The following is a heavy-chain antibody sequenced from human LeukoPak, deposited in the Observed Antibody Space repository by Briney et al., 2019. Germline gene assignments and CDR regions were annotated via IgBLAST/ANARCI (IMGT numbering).Heavy chain of an antibody. CDR1: GYSFTSYW. CDR2: IYPGDSDT. CDR3: ARGESITIFGVVSGGYFDY. D-gene: IGHD3-3*01. J-gene: IGHJ4*02. V-gene: IGHV5-51*01. Sequence: GASLKISCKGSGYSFTSYWIGWVRQMPGKGLEWMGIIYPGDSDTRYSPSFQGQVTISADKSISTAYLQWSSLKASDTAMYYCARGESITIFGVVSGGYFDYWGQGTLVTVSS.